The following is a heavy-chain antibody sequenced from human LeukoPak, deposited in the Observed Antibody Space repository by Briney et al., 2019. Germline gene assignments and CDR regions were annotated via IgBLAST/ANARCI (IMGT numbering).Heavy chain of an antibody. CDR2: IIPILGIA. Sequence: ASVKVSCKASGGTFSSYAISWVRQAPGQGLEWMGRIIPILGIANYAQKFQGRVTITADKSTSTAYMELSSLRSEDTAVYYCARDPPPYYYDSSGYYLELDAFDIWGQGTMVTVSS. CDR1: GGTFSSYA. J-gene: IGHJ3*02. D-gene: IGHD3-22*01. V-gene: IGHV1-69*04. CDR3: ARDPPPYYYDSSGYYLELDAFDI.